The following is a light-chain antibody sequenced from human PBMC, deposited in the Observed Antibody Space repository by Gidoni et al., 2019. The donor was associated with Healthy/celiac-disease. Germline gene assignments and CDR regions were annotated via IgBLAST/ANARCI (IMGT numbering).Light chain of an antibody. J-gene: IGKJ3*01. Sequence: DIQMTQSPSSLSASVGDRVTITCRASQSSSSYLNWYQQKPGQAPKLLIYAASSLQSGVPSKFSGSGSSTDFTLPISSLQPADFATYYCHQSYSTPFTFXPXTKVDIK. V-gene: IGKV1-39*01. CDR1: QSSSSY. CDR2: AAS. CDR3: HQSYSTPFT.